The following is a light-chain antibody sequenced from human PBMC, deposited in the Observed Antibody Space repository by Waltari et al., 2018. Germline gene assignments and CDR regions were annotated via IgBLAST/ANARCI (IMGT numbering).Light chain of an antibody. V-gene: IGLV2-14*01. CDR3: SSYSTSSTNVI. J-gene: IGLJ2*01. CDR2: DVN. CDR1: ISDIAGYDS. Sequence: QSALTQPASVSGSPAQSITTSCTGTISDIAGYDSFSWYQQRPGNAPQLIIFDVNKRPSGVSHRFSASKSGNTASLTISGLLAEDETDYWCSSYSTSSTNVIFGGGTKLTVL.